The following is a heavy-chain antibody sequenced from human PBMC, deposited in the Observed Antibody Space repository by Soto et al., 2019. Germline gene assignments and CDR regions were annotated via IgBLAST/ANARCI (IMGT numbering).Heavy chain of an antibody. V-gene: IGHV4-59*01. Sequence: QVQLQESGPGLVKPSETLSLTCTVSGGSISSYYWSWIRQPPGKGLEWIGYIYYSGSTNYNPSLKSRVTISVDTSKTQFALKLSSVTAADTAVYYCAREGGDYGAVRYFDLWGRGTLVTVSS. J-gene: IGHJ2*01. CDR3: AREGGDYGAVRYFDL. D-gene: IGHD3-16*01. CDR2: IYYSGST. CDR1: GGSISSYY.